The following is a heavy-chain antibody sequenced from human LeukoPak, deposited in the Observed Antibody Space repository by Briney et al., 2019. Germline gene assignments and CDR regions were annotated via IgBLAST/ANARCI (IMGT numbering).Heavy chain of an antibody. CDR2: IYYSGST. CDR3: ARVQYYYGSGHDY. V-gene: IGHV4-30-4*08. CDR1: GGSISSGDYY. D-gene: IGHD3-10*01. J-gene: IGHJ4*02. Sequence: SQTLSLTCTVSGGSISSGDYYWSWIRQPPGKGLEWIGYIYYSGSTYYNPSLKSRVTISVDTSKNQFSLKPSSVTAADTAVYYCARVQYYYGSGHDYWGQGTLVTVSS.